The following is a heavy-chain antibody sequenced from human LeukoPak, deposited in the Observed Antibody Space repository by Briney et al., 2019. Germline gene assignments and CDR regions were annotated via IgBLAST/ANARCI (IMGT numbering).Heavy chain of an antibody. D-gene: IGHD4-17*01. CDR1: GFTSSSYS. CDR3: ARDGGYGDYF. J-gene: IGHJ4*02. V-gene: IGHV3-21*01. Sequence: GGSLRLSCAASGFTSSSYSTSWVRPAPGEGLEWVSSISSSSSYIYYADSVKGRFTISRDNAKNSLYLQMNSLRAEDTAVYYCARDGGYGDYFWGQGTLVTVSS. CDR2: ISSSSSYI.